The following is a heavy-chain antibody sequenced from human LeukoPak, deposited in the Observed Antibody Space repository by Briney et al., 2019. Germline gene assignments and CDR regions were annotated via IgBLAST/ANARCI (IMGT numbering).Heavy chain of an antibody. CDR1: GFTFSSFE. D-gene: IGHD3-10*01. J-gene: IGHJ6*02. V-gene: IGHV3-48*03. Sequence: PGGSLRLSCAASGFTFSSFEMNWVRQAPGKGLEWVSYISSSGSTICHADVKGRFTISRDNAKNSLYLQMNSLRAEDTAVYYCARDNYGSGTGMDVWGQGTTVTVSS. CDR3: ARDNYGSGTGMDV. CDR2: ISSSGSTI.